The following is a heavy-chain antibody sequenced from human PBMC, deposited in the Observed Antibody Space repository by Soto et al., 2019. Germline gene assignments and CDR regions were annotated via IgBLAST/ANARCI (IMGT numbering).Heavy chain of an antibody. CDR3: ARPYSDFCCWPDY. J-gene: IGHJ4*02. CDR1: VFPFSRYA. Sequence: PWWSLRLSCSASVFPFSRYAMSWVRQAPGKGLDWISAITGSGDTTYDAESAKGRFTISRDNANITLYLQMNSLRAEDTAVYYCARPYSDFCCWPDYWGEGTLVTVSS. V-gene: IGHV3-23*01. CDR2: ITGSGDTT. D-gene: IGHD3-3*01.